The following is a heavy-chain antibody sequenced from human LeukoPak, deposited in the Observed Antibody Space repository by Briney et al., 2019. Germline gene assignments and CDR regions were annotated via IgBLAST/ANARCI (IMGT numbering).Heavy chain of an antibody. CDR3: ARGFGVAYYYYSMDV. CDR1: GFTFSSYN. Sequence: PGGSLRLPCAASGFTFSSYNMNWVRQAPGKGLEWVSFTTSSSSYIYYADSVKGRFTISRDNAKDSLYLQMNSLRAEDTAVYYCARGFGVAYYYYSMDVWGKGTTVTISS. V-gene: IGHV3-21*01. D-gene: IGHD3-3*01. CDR2: TTSSSSYI. J-gene: IGHJ6*03.